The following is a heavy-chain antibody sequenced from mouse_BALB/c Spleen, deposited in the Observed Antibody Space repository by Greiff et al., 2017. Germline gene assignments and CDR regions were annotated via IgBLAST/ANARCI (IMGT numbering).Heavy chain of an antibody. CDR2: ISSGGSYT. J-gene: IGHJ1*01. V-gene: IGHV5-6*01. CDR1: GFTFSSYG. D-gene: IGHD4-1*01. Sequence: EVQVVESGGDLVKPGGSLKLSCAASGFTFSSYGMSWVRQTPDKRLEWVATISSGGSYTYYPDSVKGRFTISRDNAKNTLYLQMSSLKSEDTAMYYCARHVELGRCVDVWGAGTTVTVSS. CDR3: ARHVELGRCVDV.